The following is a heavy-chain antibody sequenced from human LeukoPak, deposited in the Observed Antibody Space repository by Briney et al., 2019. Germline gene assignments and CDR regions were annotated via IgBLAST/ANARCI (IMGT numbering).Heavy chain of an antibody. D-gene: IGHD2-15*01. J-gene: IGHJ4*02. CDR2: ISTDGYTT. CDR1: GLAFRAYK. CDR3: VVGGSPGY. Sequence: GGSLRLSCAASGLAFRAYKMHWVRQAPRKGLVWVSRISTDGYTTDYADLVQGRFTASRDHTKNTWSLEMKSLRAEDPAVYYCVVGGSPGYWGQGNLVTASS. V-gene: IGHV3-74*01.